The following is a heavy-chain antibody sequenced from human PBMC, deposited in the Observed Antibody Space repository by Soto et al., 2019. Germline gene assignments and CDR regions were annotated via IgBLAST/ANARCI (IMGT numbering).Heavy chain of an antibody. D-gene: IGHD3-3*01. J-gene: IGHJ6*02. Sequence: ASVKVSCKASGGTFSSYAISWVRQAPGQRLEWMGWINAGNGNTKYSQKFQGRVTITRDTSASTAYMELSSLRSEDTAVYYCARDAAAYDFWSGYRYYYYYYGMDVWGQGTTVTVSS. CDR1: GGTFSSYA. V-gene: IGHV1-3*01. CDR3: ARDAAAYDFWSGYRYYYYYYGMDV. CDR2: INAGNGNT.